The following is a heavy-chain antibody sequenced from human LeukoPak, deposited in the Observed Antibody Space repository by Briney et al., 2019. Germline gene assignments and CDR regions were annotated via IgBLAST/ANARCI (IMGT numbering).Heavy chain of an antibody. V-gene: IGHV4-59*08. CDR3: ARHDYSNPRVDY. CDR2: ISYSGYT. J-gene: IGHJ4*02. D-gene: IGHD4-11*01. Sequence: SETLSLTCTVSGGSISSYYWSWIRQPPGKGLEWIGYISYSGYTNFHPSLKSRATISVAMSKNQFSLKLSSVTAADTAVYYRARHDYSNPRVDYWGQGTPVTVSS. CDR1: GGSISSYY.